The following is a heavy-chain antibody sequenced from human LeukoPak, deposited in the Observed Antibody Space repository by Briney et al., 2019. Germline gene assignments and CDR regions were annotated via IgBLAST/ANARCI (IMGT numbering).Heavy chain of an antibody. CDR1: GFTFSRYP. CDR2: LSFDGTDK. CDR3: AKDLSGAADYYFEY. D-gene: IGHD6-19*01. J-gene: IGHJ4*02. Sequence: PGGSLRLSCAASGFTFSRYPMQWVRQAPAKGLEWVAVLSFDGTDKHYADSVKGRFTISRDNSKNTLYLQMNSLRGDDTAVYYCAKDLSGAADYYFEYWGQGTLVTVSS. V-gene: IGHV3-30-3*01.